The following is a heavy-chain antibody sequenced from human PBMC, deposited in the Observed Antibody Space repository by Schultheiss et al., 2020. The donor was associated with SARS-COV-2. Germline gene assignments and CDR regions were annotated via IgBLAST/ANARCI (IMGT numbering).Heavy chain of an antibody. D-gene: IGHD1-20*01. J-gene: IGHJ3*01. CDR2: INHSGST. Sequence: SETLSLTCTVSGGSISSGGYYWSWIRQPPGKGLEWIGEINHSGSTNYNPSLKSRVTISVDTSKNQFSLKLASVTAADTAVYYCATAGITGTKANFGVWGQGTMVTVSS. CDR3: ATAGITGTKANFGV. V-gene: IGHV4-39*07. CDR1: GGSISSGGYY.